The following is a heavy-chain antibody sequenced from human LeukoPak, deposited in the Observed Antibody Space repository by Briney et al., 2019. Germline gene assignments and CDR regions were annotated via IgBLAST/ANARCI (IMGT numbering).Heavy chain of an antibody. CDR2: ISGTGGST. CDR3: VRGYSFGPYGMDV. J-gene: IGHJ6*02. CDR1: EFTFSSYA. D-gene: IGHD2-15*01. V-gene: IGHV3-23*01. Sequence: GGSLRLSCAASEFTFSSYAMSWVRQAPGKGLEWISVISGTGGSTYYADSVKGRFTISRDNSKNTLYPQMSSLRAEDTAVYFCVRGYSFGPYGMDVWGQGTTVTVSS.